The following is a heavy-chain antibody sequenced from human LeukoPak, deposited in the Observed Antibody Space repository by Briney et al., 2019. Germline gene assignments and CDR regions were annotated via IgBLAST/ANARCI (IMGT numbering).Heavy chain of an antibody. J-gene: IGHJ4*02. CDR1: GGSISSYY. CDR3: ARESPPNDY. V-gene: IGHV4-59*01. Sequence: SETLSRTCTVSGGSISSYYWSWIRQPPGKGLEWIGYIYYSGSTNYNPSLKSRVTISVDTSKNQFSLKLSSATAADTAVYYCARESPPNDYWGQGTLVTVSS. CDR2: IYYSGST.